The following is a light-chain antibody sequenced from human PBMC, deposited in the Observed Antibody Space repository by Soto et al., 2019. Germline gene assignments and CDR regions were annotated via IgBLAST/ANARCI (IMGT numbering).Light chain of an antibody. J-gene: IGKJ1*01. CDR1: QSVSSRS. CDR2: DAS. Sequence: EIVFPQSPSNLSFSXGEISTLSCRSSQSVSSRSLAWYQQKPGQAPRLLISDASNRAADIPDRFSGSGSGTDFTLTINRLEPEDFAVYYCQQYAGSPRTVGQGGKVDNK. CDR3: QQYAGSPRT. V-gene: IGKV3-20*01.